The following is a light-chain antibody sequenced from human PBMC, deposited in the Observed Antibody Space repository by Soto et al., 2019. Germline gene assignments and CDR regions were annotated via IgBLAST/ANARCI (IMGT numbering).Light chain of an antibody. CDR1: SSDVGGYNY. Sequence: QSALTQPRSVSGSPGQSVTISCTGTSSDVGGYNYVSWYQQHPGKAPKLMIYDVSKRPSGVPDRFSGSKSGNTASLTISGLQAEDEADYYCCSYAGSYSWVFGGGTKLTV. J-gene: IGLJ3*02. V-gene: IGLV2-11*01. CDR2: DVS. CDR3: CSYAGSYSWV.